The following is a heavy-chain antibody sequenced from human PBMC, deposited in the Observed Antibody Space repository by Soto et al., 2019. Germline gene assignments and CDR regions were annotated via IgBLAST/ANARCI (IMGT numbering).Heavy chain of an antibody. J-gene: IGHJ4*02. CDR2: IYTGGST. D-gene: IGHD2-15*01. CDR1: GGSVSSYY. Sequence: QVQLRESGPGLVKPSETLSLTCSVSGGSVSSYYWSWIRQPAGKGPEWIGRIYTGGSTNYNPSLKSRDTMSVDTSKNQFSLRLTSVTAADTAVYYCARASVGPPGGGSWTMPFDSWGRGTLVTVSS. V-gene: IGHV4-4*07. CDR3: ARASVGPPGGGSWTMPFDS.